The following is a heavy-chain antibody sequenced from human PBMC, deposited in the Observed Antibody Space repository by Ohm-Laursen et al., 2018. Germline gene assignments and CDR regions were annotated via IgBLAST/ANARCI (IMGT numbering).Heavy chain of an antibody. CDR2: IKQDGSEK. CDR1: VVTFSSYW. Sequence: SLRLSCAASVVTFSSYWMSWVRQAPGKGLEWVANIKQDGSEKRYVDSVKGRFTISRDDAKNSLYLQMNSLRAEGTAVYYCAKDQGSSSWYPDYWGQGTLVTVSS. CDR3: AKDQGSSSWYPDY. D-gene: IGHD6-13*01. J-gene: IGHJ4*02. V-gene: IGHV3-7*01.